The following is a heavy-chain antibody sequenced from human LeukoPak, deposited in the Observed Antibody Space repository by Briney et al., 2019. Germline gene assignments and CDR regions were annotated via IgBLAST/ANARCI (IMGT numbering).Heavy chain of an antibody. D-gene: IGHD5-18*01. CDR3: AREGIQLWFAY. J-gene: IGHJ4*02. CDR2: IKQDGSEK. V-gene: IGHV3-7*01. Sequence: GGSLRLTCAASGFTFSSYWMSWVRQAPGKGLEWVANIKQDGSEKYYVDSVKGRFTISRDNAKNSLYLQMNSLRAEDTAVYYCAREGIQLWFAYWGQGTLVTVSS. CDR1: GFTFSSYW.